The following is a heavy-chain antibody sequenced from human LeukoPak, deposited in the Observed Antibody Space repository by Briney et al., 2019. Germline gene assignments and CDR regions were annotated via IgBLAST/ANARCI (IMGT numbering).Heavy chain of an antibody. CDR1: GFTFSHYS. D-gene: IGHD1-1*01. Sequence: GRSLRLSCVASGFTFSHYSLHWVRQAPGKGLEWVAVILYDGSNKDYAASVKGRFTISRDNSKNTLYLQMNSLRAEDTAVYYCARGGTLQPHDAFDIWGQGTMVTVSS. J-gene: IGHJ3*02. CDR3: ARGGTLQPHDAFDI. CDR2: ILYDGSNK. V-gene: IGHV3-30*04.